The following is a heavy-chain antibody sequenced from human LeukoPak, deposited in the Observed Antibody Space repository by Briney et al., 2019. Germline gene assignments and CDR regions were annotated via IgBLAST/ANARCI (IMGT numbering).Heavy chain of an antibody. CDR1: GYTFTGYY. D-gene: IGHD6-19*01. CDR2: INPNSGGT. Sequence: ASVKVSCKASGYTFTGYYMHWVRQAPGQGLEWMGWINPNSGGTNYAQKFQGRVTMTRDTSISTAYMELSRLRSDDTAVYYCARGRLRAVAGRTSDYWGQGTLATVSS. CDR3: ARGRLRAVAGRTSDY. V-gene: IGHV1-2*02. J-gene: IGHJ4*02.